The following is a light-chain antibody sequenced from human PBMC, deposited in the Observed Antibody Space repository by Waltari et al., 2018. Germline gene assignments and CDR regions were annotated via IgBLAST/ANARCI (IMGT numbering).Light chain of an antibody. CDR1: QGIRSF. CDR3: QQFNSYPLT. J-gene: IGKJ4*01. V-gene: IGKV1-9*01. Sequence: IQLTQSPSSLSASAGDRVAITCRSSQGIRSFLAWYQQKTGKATKLLIYAASTLKSGVPSRFSGSGSGTDFSLTISSLQPEDFATYYCQQFNSYPLTFGGGTKVEIK. CDR2: AAS.